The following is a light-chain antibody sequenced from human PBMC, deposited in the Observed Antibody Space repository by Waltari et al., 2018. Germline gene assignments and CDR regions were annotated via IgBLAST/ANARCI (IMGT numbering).Light chain of an antibody. Sequence: DIVMTQSPDSLAVSLGERATINCTSSRTLLSRSNNKNYLAWYQQKTGQPPKLLFYWASTRESGVPDRFSGGGSGTDFTLTISSLQAEDVAVYYCQQYFLTPTFGLGTRVEVK. CDR2: WAS. J-gene: IGKJ1*01. V-gene: IGKV4-1*01. CDR1: RTLLSRSNNKNY. CDR3: QQYFLTPT.